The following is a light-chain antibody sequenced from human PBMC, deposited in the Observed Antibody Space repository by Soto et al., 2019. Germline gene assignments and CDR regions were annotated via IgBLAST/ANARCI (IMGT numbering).Light chain of an antibody. CDR1: SSNVGAGYD. J-gene: IGLJ3*02. V-gene: IGLV1-40*01. Sequence: QSVLTQPPSVSGAPGERVAISCTGSSSNVGAGYDVHWYQQLPGTAPKLLIYNNNNRPSGVPDRFSGSRSGTSASLAITGLQADDEADYHCQSYDSSLGGVVVGGGTTLTVL. CDR2: NNN. CDR3: QSYDSSLGGVV.